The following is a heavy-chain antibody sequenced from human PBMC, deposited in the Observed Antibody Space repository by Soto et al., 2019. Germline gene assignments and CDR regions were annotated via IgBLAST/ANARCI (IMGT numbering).Heavy chain of an antibody. J-gene: IGHJ4*02. CDR3: ARHKWGYCTNGVCYTGGGDFDY. D-gene: IGHD2-8*01. CDR1: GGSISSSSYY. V-gene: IGHV4-39*01. CDR2: IYYSGST. Sequence: QLQLQESGPGLVKPSETLSLTCTVSGGSISSSSYYWGWIRQPPGKGLEWIGSIYYSGSTYYNPSLKSRVTISVDTSKNQFSLKLSSVTAADTAVYYCARHKWGYCTNGVCYTGGGDFDYWGQGTLVTVSS.